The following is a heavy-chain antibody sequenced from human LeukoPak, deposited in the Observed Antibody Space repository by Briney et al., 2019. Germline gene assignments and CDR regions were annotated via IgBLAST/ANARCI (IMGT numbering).Heavy chain of an antibody. CDR1: GFSFSSYT. Sequence: GGSLRLSCAASGFSFSSYTMNWVRQAPGNGLEWVAKIKEDGSDKYYVDSVKGRFTISRDNAKNTLYLQMNSLRAEDTAVYYCAKDRHYYGSGSYQDYWGQGTLVTVSS. V-gene: IGHV3-7*03. CDR2: IKEDGSDK. D-gene: IGHD3-10*01. J-gene: IGHJ4*02. CDR3: AKDRHYYGSGSYQDY.